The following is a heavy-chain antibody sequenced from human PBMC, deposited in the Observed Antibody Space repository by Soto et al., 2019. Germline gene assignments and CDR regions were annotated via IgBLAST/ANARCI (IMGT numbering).Heavy chain of an antibody. CDR2: INHSGST. CDR1: GGSFSGYY. V-gene: IGHV4-34*01. Sequence: TLSLTCAVYGGSFSGYYWRWIRQPPGKGLEWIGEINHSGSTNYNPSLKSRVTISVDTSKNQFSLKLGSVTAADTAVYYCAGLSAGWYYYYYYSGMDVWGQGTTVTVSS. J-gene: IGHJ6*02. CDR3: AGLSAGWYYYYYYSGMDV. D-gene: IGHD6-19*01.